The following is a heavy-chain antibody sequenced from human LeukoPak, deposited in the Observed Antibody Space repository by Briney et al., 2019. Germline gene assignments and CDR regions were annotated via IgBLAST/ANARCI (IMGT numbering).Heavy chain of an antibody. J-gene: IGHJ6*02. Sequence: GGSLRLSCAASGFTFRSYSMHWVRQAPGKGLEWVATISYDRRNVYYADSVKGRFTISRDNSKNTVYLEMSGLRVEDTAVFHCARKRGGIYDSRALDLWGEGTRV. CDR3: ARKRGGIYDSRALDL. D-gene: IGHD3-22*01. CDR1: GFTFRSYS. V-gene: IGHV3-30*04. CDR2: ISYDRRNV.